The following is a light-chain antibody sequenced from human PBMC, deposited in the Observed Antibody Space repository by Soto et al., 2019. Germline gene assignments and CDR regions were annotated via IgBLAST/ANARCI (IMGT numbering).Light chain of an antibody. CDR3: SSLTHGATWG. CDR1: NRDVGSHNF. Sequence: QSVLTQPASVSGSPGQSITISCTGTNRDVGSHNFVSWYQQYPGKAPKLLIYEASKRPSGLSNRFSGSKAGNTSSLTISGIQAEDEADYYCSSLTHGATWGLGGGTKLTVL. V-gene: IGLV2-14*02. CDR2: EAS. J-gene: IGLJ3*02.